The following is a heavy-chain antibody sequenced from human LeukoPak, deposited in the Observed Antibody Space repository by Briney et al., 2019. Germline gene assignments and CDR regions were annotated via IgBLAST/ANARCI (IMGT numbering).Heavy chain of an antibody. CDR2: IIPILGIA. J-gene: IGHJ4*02. CDR3: ARVPYTYSSSWYYVDY. Sequence: GSSVKVSCKASGGTFTSYAISWVRQAPGQGLEWMGRIIPILGIANYAHKFQGRVTITADKSTSTAYMELSSLRSEDKAVYYCARVPYTYSSSWYYVDYWGQGTLVTVSS. V-gene: IGHV1-69*04. D-gene: IGHD6-13*01. CDR1: GGTFTSYA.